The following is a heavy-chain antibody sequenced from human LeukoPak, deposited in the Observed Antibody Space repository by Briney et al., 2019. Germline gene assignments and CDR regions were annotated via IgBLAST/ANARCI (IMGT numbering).Heavy chain of an antibody. J-gene: IGHJ5*02. V-gene: IGHV4-39*07. CDR3: ARDRGGSIAASRLWFDP. CDR2: IYYSGST. D-gene: IGHD6-6*01. CDR1: GGSISSGDYY. Sequence: SETLSLTCTVSGGSISSGDYYWSWIRQPPGKGLEWIGSIYYSGSTYYNPSLKSRVTISVDTSKNQFSLKLSSVTAADTAVYYCARDRGGSIAASRLWFDPWGQGTLVTVSS.